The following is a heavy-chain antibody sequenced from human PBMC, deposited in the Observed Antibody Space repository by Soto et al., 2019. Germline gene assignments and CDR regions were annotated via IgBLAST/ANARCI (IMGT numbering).Heavy chain of an antibody. V-gene: IGHV4-39*01. Sequence: HLQLQESGPGLVKPSETLSLTCTVSGDSISSSRYYWGWVRQPPGKGLERIGSIYYRGSTYYSPSLQSRVTISVDTSKNQCSLKLSSVTAADTAVYYCARHLHPTTGYCPSTSCYHFYYWGQGTLVTVSS. J-gene: IGHJ4*02. CDR2: IYYRGST. CDR1: GDSISSSRYY. D-gene: IGHD2-2*01. CDR3: ARHLHPTTGYCPSTSCYHFYY.